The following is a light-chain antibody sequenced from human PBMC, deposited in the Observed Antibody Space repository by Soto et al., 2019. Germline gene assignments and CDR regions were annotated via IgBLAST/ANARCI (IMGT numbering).Light chain of an antibody. CDR2: EVS. Sequence: QPVLGQPASGSGSTGQSNTISCNGTISDVRGYKYVSGYQQYPGKAPRLMMYEVSNRPGGAPNRLSGYKSGNTASLTISGLQAEDEADYYCSSYTTSSPCGFGTGSTVTV. V-gene: IGLV2-14*01. CDR3: SSYTTSSPCG. J-gene: IGLJ1*01. CDR1: ISDVRGYKY.